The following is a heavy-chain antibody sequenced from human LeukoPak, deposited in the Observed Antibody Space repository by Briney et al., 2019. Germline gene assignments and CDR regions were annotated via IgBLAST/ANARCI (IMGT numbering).Heavy chain of an antibody. Sequence: SGGSLRLSCVASGFTFSSYGSHWVRQAPGKGLGWVSSISSSSSYIYYADSVKGRFTISRDNAKNSLYLQMNSLRAEGTAVYYCARDDYGSYWGQGTLVTVSS. CDR3: ARDDYGSY. V-gene: IGHV3-21*01. CDR1: GFTFSSYG. D-gene: IGHD3-16*01. CDR2: ISSSSSYI. J-gene: IGHJ4*02.